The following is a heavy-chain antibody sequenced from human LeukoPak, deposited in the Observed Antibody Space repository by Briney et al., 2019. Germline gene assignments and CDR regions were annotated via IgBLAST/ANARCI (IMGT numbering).Heavy chain of an antibody. V-gene: IGHV4-39*07. Sequence: SETLSLTCTVSGGSISSSSYYWSWIRQPPGKGLEWIGSFSYSGSTYYNPSLKSRVTISVDTSKNQFSLKLSSVTAADTAVYYCARVPRKQWLPNYFDYWGQGTLVTVSS. D-gene: IGHD6-19*01. CDR1: GGSISSSSYY. CDR2: FSYSGST. CDR3: ARVPRKQWLPNYFDY. J-gene: IGHJ4*02.